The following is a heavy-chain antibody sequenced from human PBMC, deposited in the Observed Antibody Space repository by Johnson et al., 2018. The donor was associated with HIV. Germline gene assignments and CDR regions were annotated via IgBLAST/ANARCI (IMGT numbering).Heavy chain of an antibody. CDR1: GFTFDDYA. CDR3: AKDKRRDGYNSDAFDI. Sequence: EVQVVESGGGLVQPGRSLRLSCAASGFTFDDYAMHWVRQAPGKGLEWVSGISWNSGSIGYADSVKGRFTISRDNAKNSLYLQMNSLRAEDTALYYCAKDKRRDGYNSDAFDIWGQGTMVTFSS. J-gene: IGHJ3*02. CDR2: ISWNSGSI. V-gene: IGHV3-9*01. D-gene: IGHD5-24*01.